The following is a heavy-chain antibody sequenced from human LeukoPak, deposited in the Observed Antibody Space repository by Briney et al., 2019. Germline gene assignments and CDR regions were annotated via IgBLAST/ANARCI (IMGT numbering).Heavy chain of an antibody. V-gene: IGHV3-30*02. J-gene: IGHJ4*02. Sequence: PGGSLRLSCVVSGFRLSTYGMHWVRQAPGKGLEWVSFIRNVGNDKYYAQSVKGRLTISRDDSKNTQYLQMNSLRGEDTAVYYCATDFNWAWNYWGQGTLVTVSS. CDR3: ATDFNWAWNY. CDR1: GFRLSTYG. D-gene: IGHD7-27*01. CDR2: IRNVGNDK.